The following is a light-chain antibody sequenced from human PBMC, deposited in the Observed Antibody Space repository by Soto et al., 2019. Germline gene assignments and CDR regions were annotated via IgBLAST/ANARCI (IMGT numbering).Light chain of an antibody. Sequence: DIQMTQSPSSLSASVGDRVTLTCRASQGIGDDLGWYQQQPGRAPKRLIYGVFNLQSGVPSRFSGSGSGTEFTLTISSLQPEDFGTYYCLQHRSYPWTFGQGTKVEIK. CDR3: LQHRSYPWT. V-gene: IGKV1-17*01. CDR2: GVF. CDR1: QGIGDD. J-gene: IGKJ1*01.